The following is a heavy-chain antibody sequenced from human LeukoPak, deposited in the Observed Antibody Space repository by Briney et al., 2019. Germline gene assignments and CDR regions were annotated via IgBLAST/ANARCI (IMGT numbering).Heavy chain of an antibody. CDR2: ISGPGSPI. D-gene: IGHD3-10*01. Sequence: GGSLRLSCAASGFTFSYYSMNWVRQAPGKGLEWVSYISGPGSPIDYADSVKGRFTISRDNSKNTLFLQMNSLRAEDTAMYYCAKDKYYYGSGSDFDYWGQGTLVTVSS. CDR1: GFTFSYYS. CDR3: AKDKYYYGSGSDFDY. J-gene: IGHJ4*02. V-gene: IGHV3-48*01.